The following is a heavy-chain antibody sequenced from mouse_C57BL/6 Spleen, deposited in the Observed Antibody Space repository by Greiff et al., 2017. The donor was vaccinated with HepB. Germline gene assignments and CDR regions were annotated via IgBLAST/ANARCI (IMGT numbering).Heavy chain of an antibody. CDR3: AREGIYDYDRAMDY. D-gene: IGHD2-4*01. J-gene: IGHJ4*01. V-gene: IGHV1-81*01. Sequence: QVQLQQSGAELARPGASVKLSCKASGYTFTSYGISWVKQRTGQGLEWIGEIYPRSGNTYYNEKFKGKATLTADKSSSTAYMELLSLTSEDSAVYFCAREGIYDYDRAMDYWGQGTSVTVSS. CDR2: IYPRSGNT. CDR1: GYTFTSYG.